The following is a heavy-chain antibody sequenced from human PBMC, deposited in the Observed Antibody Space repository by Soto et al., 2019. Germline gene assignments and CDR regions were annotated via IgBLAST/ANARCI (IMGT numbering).Heavy chain of an antibody. J-gene: IGHJ2*01. D-gene: IGHD3-10*01. V-gene: IGHV4-34*01. Sequence: QVQLQQWGAGLLKPSETLSLTCAVYGGSFSGYYWSWIRQPPGKGLEWIGEINHSGSTNYNPSLKSRVTPSEDTSKNHFARKLGSVTAADTAVYYCAVTLNEIGSGYFDLWGRGTLVTVSS. CDR3: AVTLNEIGSGYFDL. CDR1: GGSFSGYY. CDR2: INHSGST.